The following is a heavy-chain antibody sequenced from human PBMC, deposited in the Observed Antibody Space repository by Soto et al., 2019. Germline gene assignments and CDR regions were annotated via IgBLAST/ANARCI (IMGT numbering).Heavy chain of an antibody. CDR3: AREGVGSAPSGDYYGMDV. CDR1: GYTFTSYD. V-gene: IGHV1-8*01. Sequence: ASVKVSCKASGYTFTSYDINWVRRATGQGLEWMGWMNPNSGNTGYAQKFQGRVTMTRNTSISTAYMELSSLRSEDTAVYYCAREGVGSAPSGDYYGMDVWGQGTTVTVSS. J-gene: IGHJ6*02. CDR2: MNPNSGNT. D-gene: IGHD2-15*01.